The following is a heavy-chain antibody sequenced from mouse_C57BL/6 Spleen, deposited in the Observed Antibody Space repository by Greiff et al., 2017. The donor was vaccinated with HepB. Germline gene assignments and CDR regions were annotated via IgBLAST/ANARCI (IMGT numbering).Heavy chain of an antibody. V-gene: IGHV2-6*03. CDR2: IWSDGST. D-gene: IGHD2-4*01. J-gene: IGHJ1*03. CDR3: ARSLYDYDPSYFDV. Sequence: VKLMESGPGLVAPSQSLSITCTVSGFSLTSYGVHWVRQPPGKGLEWLVVIWSDGSTTYNSALKSRLSISKDNSKSQVFLKMNSLQTDDTAMYYCARSLYDYDPSYFDVWGTGTTVTVSS. CDR1: GFSLTSYG.